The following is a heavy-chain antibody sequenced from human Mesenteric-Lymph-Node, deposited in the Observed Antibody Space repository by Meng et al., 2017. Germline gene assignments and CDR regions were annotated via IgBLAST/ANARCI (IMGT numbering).Heavy chain of an antibody. CDR3: ARVSDSSGWYSGDH. J-gene: IGHJ4*02. CDR1: GFIFSSYT. Sequence: GESLKISCDASGFIFSSYTMNWVRQAPGKGLEWVSSISSSSTHIYYADSVKGRFTISRDNAKNSLNLQMNSLRAEDTAVYYCARVSDSSGWYSGDHWGQGTLVTVSS. CDR2: ISSSSTHI. V-gene: IGHV3-21*06. D-gene: IGHD6-19*01.